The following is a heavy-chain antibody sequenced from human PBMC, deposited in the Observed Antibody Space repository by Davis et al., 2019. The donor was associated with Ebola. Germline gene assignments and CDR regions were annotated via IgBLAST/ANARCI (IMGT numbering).Heavy chain of an antibody. J-gene: IGHJ5*02. CDR3: ARRRDRFDP. Sequence: GESLKISCSTSGFTFSDHYMNWIRQTPGKGLEWLSDISGTGSTVNYADSVKGRFTISRDNAKNSLYLQMNSLSADDTAVYYCARRRDRFDPWGQGTLVTVSS. CDR1: GFTFSDHY. V-gene: IGHV3-11*01. CDR2: ISGTGSTV.